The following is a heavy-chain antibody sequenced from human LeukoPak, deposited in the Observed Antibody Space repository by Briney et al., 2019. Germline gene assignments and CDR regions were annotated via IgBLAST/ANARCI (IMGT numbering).Heavy chain of an antibody. Sequence: GGSLRLSCAASGFTVSSNYMSWVRQAPGKGLEWVSVIYSGGSTYYADSVKGRFTISRDNSKNTLYLQMNSLRAEDTAVYYCARDTRFGELGFDPWGQGTLVTVSS. CDR3: ARDTRFGELGFDP. D-gene: IGHD3-10*01. CDR2: IYSGGST. CDR1: GFTVSSNY. J-gene: IGHJ5*02. V-gene: IGHV3-66*01.